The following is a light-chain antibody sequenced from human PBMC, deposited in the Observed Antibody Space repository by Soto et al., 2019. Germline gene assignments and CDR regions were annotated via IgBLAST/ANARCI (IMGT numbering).Light chain of an antibody. CDR1: SSNIGSNT. CDR2: SNN. Sequence: QSVLTQPPSASGTPGQRVTITCSGSSSNIGSNTVNWYQQLPGTAPKVLIYSNNHRPSGVPARFSGSKSGTSASLAISGLQSEYEADYYCAAWDDSLYSGGFCGGTKVTVL. CDR3: AAWDDSLYSGG. V-gene: IGLV1-44*01. J-gene: IGLJ3*02.